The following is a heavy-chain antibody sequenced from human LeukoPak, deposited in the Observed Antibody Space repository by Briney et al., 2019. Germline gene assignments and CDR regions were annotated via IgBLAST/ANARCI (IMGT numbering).Heavy chain of an antibody. D-gene: IGHD2-15*01. CDR1: DGSISSSSYY. CDR2: IKGDGSEK. CDR3: ACRYSGGDY. Sequence: PSETLSLTCTVSDGSISSSSYYWGWVRQAPGKGLEWVANIKGDGSEKYYVDSVKGRFTISRDNAKNSLYLQMNSLRVEDTAVYYCACRYSGGDYWGQGILVTVSS. J-gene: IGHJ4*02. V-gene: IGHV3-7*03.